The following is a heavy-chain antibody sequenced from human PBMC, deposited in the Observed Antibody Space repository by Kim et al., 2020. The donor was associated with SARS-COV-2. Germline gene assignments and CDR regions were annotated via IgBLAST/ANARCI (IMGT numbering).Heavy chain of an antibody. Sequence: SETLSLTCTVSGGSISSFYWSWIRQPPGKELEWIGYIHYSGSTNYNPSLKSRVTILVDTYKKQFSLKLSSVTAADTAVYYCARHPTGGTRGWAPFDQWGQGTLVTVSS. V-gene: IGHV4-59*08. CDR3: ARHPTGGTRGWAPFDQ. J-gene: IGHJ4*02. CDR1: GGSISSFY. CDR2: IHYSGST. D-gene: IGHD6-19*01.